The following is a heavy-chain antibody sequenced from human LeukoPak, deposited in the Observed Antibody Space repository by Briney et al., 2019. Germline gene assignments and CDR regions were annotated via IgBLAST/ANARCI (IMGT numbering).Heavy chain of an antibody. CDR3: ARDWVLTGYYSPTGNFDY. CDR1: GYTFTDYY. V-gene: IGHV1-2*02. J-gene: IGHJ4*02. Sequence: GASVKVSCKASGYTFTDYYMHWVRQAPGQGLEWMGWINPNSGGTNYAQKFQGRVTMTRDTSISTAYMKLSRLRSDDTAVYYCARDWVLTGYYSPTGNFDYWGQGTLVTVSS. D-gene: IGHD3-9*01. CDR2: INPNSGGT.